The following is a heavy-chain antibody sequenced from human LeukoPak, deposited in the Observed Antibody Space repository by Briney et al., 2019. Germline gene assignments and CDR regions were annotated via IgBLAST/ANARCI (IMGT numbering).Heavy chain of an antibody. D-gene: IGHD1-26*01. CDR1: GGSISSSSYY. CDR2: IYYSGST. Sequence: NASETLSLTCTVSGGSISSSSYYWGWIRQPRGKGLEWIGSIYYSGSTYYNPSLKSRVTISVDTSKNQFSLKLSSVTAADSAVYYCAREASGSYDHWGQGTLVTASS. CDR3: AREASGSYDH. V-gene: IGHV4-39*02. J-gene: IGHJ4*02.